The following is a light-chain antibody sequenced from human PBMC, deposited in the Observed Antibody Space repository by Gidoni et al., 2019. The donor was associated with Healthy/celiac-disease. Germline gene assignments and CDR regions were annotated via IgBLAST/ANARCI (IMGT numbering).Light chain of an antibody. CDR3: QQYNNWPWT. J-gene: IGKJ1*01. CDR1: QSVSSN. Sequence: EIVMTQSPATLSVSPGERATLSCRASQSVSSNLAWYQQKPGQAPRLHIYGASTRATGIPARFSGRGSGTVFTLTIRSRQSEDFAVYYCQQYNNWPWTFGQGTKVEIK. CDR2: GAS. V-gene: IGKV3-15*01.